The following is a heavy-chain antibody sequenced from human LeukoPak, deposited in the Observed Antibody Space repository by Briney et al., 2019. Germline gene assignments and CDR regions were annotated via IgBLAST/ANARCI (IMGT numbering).Heavy chain of an antibody. Sequence: PSETLSLTCAVYGGSFSGYYWSWIRQPPGKGLEWIREINHSGSTNYNPSLKSRVTISVDTSKNQFSLKLSSVTAADTAVYYCARAPPYYDFWSGYPHYYYGMDVWGQGTTVTVSS. CDR3: ARAPPYYDFWSGYPHYYYGMDV. D-gene: IGHD3-3*01. CDR2: INHSGST. J-gene: IGHJ6*02. CDR1: GGSFSGYY. V-gene: IGHV4-34*01.